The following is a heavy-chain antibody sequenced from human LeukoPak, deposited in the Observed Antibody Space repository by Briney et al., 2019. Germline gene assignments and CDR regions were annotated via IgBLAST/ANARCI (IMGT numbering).Heavy chain of an antibody. J-gene: IGHJ4*02. V-gene: IGHV3-20*04. CDR2: INWNGGST. D-gene: IGHD4-17*01. CDR1: GFTFSTYA. CDR3: AREATVTTAFDY. Sequence: GGSLRLSCAGSGFTFSTYAMSWVRQAPGKGLEWVSGINWNGGSTGYADSVKGRFTISRDNAKNSLYLQMNSLRAEDTALYYCAREATVTTAFDYWGQGTLVTVSS.